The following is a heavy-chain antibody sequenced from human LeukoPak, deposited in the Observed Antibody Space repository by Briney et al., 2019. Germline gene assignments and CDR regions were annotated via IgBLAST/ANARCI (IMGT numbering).Heavy chain of an antibody. V-gene: IGHV4-39*07. CDR3: AREPHSIAAAGDAAFDI. CDR2: IYYSGST. Sequence: KTSETLSLTCTVSGGSISSSSYYWGWIRQPPGKGLEWIGSIYYSGSTYYNPALKSRVTISVDTSKNQFSLKLSSVTAADTAVYYCAREPHSIAAAGDAAFDIWGQGTMVTVSS. J-gene: IGHJ3*02. D-gene: IGHD6-13*01. CDR1: GGSISSSSYY.